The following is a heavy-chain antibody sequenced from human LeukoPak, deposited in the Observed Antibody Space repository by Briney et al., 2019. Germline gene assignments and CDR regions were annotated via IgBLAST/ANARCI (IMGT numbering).Heavy chain of an antibody. V-gene: IGHV3-21*01. CDR3: XXXXNSGXDSLDY. D-gene: IGHD5-12*01. CDR2: ISSSSSYI. Sequence: GGSLRLSCAASGFTFSSYSMNWVRQAPGKGLEWVSSISSSSSYIYYADSVKGRFTISRDNAKNSLYLQMNSLRAEDTAVYYCXXXXNSGXDSLDYWGQGTLVTVSS. J-gene: IGHJ4*02. CDR1: GFTFSSYS.